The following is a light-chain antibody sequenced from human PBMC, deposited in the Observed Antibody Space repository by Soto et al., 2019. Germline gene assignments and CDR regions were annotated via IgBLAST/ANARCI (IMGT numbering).Light chain of an antibody. J-gene: IGKJ2*01. CDR1: QSVSSN. CDR3: QQYNKWYT. CDR2: DTS. Sequence: EIVMTQSPATLSVSPGERATLSCRASQSVSSNLAWYQQKPGQAPRLLIYDTSTRATGTPARFSGSGSGTEFTLTISSLQSEDFAVYYCQQYNKWYTFGQGTKLEIK. V-gene: IGKV3-15*01.